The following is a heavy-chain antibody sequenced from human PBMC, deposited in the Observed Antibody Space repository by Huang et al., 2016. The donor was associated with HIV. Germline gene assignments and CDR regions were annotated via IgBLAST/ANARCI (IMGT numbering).Heavy chain of an antibody. CDR1: GEALSDDS. D-gene: IGHD3-16*02. CDR3: ARDRGGWGTYRFTGNDY. CDR2: IIPIFGTA. J-gene: IGHJ4*02. Sequence: QVQLVQSGPEVTQPGPSVKVSWNGPGEALSDDSLNWVRQAHRHGYERMGGIIPIFGTAKYAQKFEGRLTITADESTNTGYMELSRLEVEDTAVYYCARDRGGWGTYRFTGNDYWGQGTLVTVSS. V-gene: IGHV1-69*13.